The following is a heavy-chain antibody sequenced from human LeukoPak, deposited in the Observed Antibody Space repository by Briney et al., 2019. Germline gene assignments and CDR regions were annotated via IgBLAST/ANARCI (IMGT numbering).Heavy chain of an antibody. Sequence: SETLSLTCAVYGGSFSGYYWSWIRQPPGKGLEWIGEINHSGSTNYNPSLKSRVTISVDTSKNQFSLKLSSVTAADTAVCYCARGPIGVVRGVISYYFDYWGQGTLVTVSS. J-gene: IGHJ4*02. CDR3: ARGPIGVVRGVISYYFDY. CDR2: INHSGST. D-gene: IGHD3-10*01. V-gene: IGHV4-34*01. CDR1: GGSFSGYY.